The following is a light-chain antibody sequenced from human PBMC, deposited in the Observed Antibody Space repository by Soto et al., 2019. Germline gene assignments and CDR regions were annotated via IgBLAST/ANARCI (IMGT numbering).Light chain of an antibody. V-gene: IGKV1-33*01. CDR3: QQHDNLPVT. CDR2: DAF. CDR1: QDIRNR. Sequence: DIQMTQSPSSLSASVGDRVTITCQASQDIRNRLNWLQFKPGKAPKLLIYDAFNLEAGVPSRFSGSGYGTTFVLTISSLQPEDSATYYCQQHDNLPVTFGGGTKVEIK. J-gene: IGKJ4*01.